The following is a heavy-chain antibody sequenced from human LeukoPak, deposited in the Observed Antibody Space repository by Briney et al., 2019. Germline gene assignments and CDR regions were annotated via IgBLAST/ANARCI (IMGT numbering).Heavy chain of an antibody. CDR2: ISAYNGNT. D-gene: IGHD5-12*01. J-gene: IGHJ4*02. CDR1: GYTFTNYG. CDR3: ARERYSAYDGGGIDY. V-gene: IGHV1-18*01. Sequence: ASVKVSSKASGYTFTNYGISWVRQAPGQGLEWMGWISAYNGNTNYAQKLQGRVTMTTDTSTSTAYMELRSLRFDDTAVYYCARERYSAYDGGGIDYWGQGTLVTVSS.